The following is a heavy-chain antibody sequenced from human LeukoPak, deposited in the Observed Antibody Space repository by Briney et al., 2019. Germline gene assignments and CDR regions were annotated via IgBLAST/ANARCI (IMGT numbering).Heavy chain of an antibody. J-gene: IGHJ4*02. CDR3: ARDKWVKDFWSGQSPPDYYGPFDY. CDR2: ISSSSSTI. CDR1: GFTFSSYS. V-gene: IGHV3-48*04. Sequence: GGSLRLSCAASGFTFSSYSMNWVRQAPGKGLEWVSYISSSSSTIYYADSVKGRFTISRDNAKNSLYLQMNSLRAEDTAVYYCARDKWVKDFWSGQSPPDYYGPFDYWGQGTLVTVSS. D-gene: IGHD3-3*01.